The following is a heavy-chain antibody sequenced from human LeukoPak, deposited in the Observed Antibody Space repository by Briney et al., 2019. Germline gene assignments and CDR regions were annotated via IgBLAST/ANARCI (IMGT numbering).Heavy chain of an antibody. J-gene: IGHJ4*02. CDR2: ISSSGSTI. CDR3: ARVGGYYDFHYFDY. V-gene: IGHV3-48*04. CDR1: GLTFSRYW. D-gene: IGHD3-3*01. Sequence: SGGSLRLSCAASGLTFSRYWMSWVRQAPGKGLEWVSYISSSGSTIYYADSVKGRFTISRDNAKNSLYLQMNSLRAEDTAVYYCARVGGYYDFHYFDYWGQGTLVTVSS.